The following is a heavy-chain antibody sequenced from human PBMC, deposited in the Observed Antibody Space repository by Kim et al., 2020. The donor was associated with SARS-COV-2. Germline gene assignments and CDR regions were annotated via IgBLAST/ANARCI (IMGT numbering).Heavy chain of an antibody. V-gene: IGHV4-34*01. CDR2: INYSGIT. J-gene: IGHJ1*01. D-gene: IGHD3-9*01. CDR1: GGSFTNYY. Sequence: SETLSLTCAVSGGSFTNYYWSWIRQPPGRELEWIGQINYSGITNYNPSLKSRVTLSVNTSKSQFSLQLNSVTAADTAIYYCAGGLVRRWLHFWGQGALV. CDR3: AGGLVRRWLHF.